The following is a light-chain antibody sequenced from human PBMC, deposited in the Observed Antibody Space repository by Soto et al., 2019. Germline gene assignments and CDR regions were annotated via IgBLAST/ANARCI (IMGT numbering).Light chain of an antibody. CDR1: SSDVGDYNY. V-gene: IGLV2-11*01. Sequence: QSALTQPRSVSGSPGQSVTISCTGTSSDVGDYNYVSWYQQHPGKAPKFIIYEVSKRPSGVPDRFSGSKSGNTASLTISGLQAEDEAEYYCCSYAGTYTVVFGRGTKLTVL. CDR3: CSYAGTYTVV. J-gene: IGLJ2*01. CDR2: EVS.